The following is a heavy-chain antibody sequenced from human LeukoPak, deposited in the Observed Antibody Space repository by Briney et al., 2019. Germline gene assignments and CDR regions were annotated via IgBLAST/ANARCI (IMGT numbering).Heavy chain of an antibody. CDR1: GFSFDDYG. V-gene: IGHV3-20*04. Sequence: EGSLRLSCAASGFSFDDYGMSWVRQLPGKRLEWVSGINWNGDDTGYADSVKGRFTISRDNSKNTLYLQMNGLRAEDTAIYYCAKGQASGTYKYYFDYWGPGTLVTVSS. D-gene: IGHD3-10*01. J-gene: IGHJ4*02. CDR2: INWNGDDT. CDR3: AKGQASGTYKYYFDY.